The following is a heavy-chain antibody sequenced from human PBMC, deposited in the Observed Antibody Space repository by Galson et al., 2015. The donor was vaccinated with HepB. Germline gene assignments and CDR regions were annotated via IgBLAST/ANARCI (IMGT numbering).Heavy chain of an antibody. Sequence: FLRLSCAASGFSFSDYNMNWVRQAPGKGLEWVASISGPGAYIYYADSVEGRFFTSKDRAKKSLSLRLSSLRVDDTAVYFCARDAKRSLGSSWLNIFYLDYWGQGALVSVSS. J-gene: IGHJ4*02. D-gene: IGHD6-13*01. CDR3: ARDAKRSLGSSWLNIFYLDY. V-gene: IGHV3-21*01. CDR1: GFSFSDYN. CDR2: ISGPGAYI.